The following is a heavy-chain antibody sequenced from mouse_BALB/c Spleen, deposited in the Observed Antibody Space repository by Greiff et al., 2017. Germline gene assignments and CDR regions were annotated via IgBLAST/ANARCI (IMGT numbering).Heavy chain of an antibody. V-gene: IGHV1-20*02. CDR2: INPYNGDT. CDR1: GYSFTGYF. CDR3: ARGWLLRGVFDY. J-gene: IGHJ2*01. Sequence: VQLQQSGPELVKPGASVKISCKASGYSFTGYFMNWVMQSHGKSLEWIGRINPYNGDTFYNQKFKGKATLTVDKSSSTAHMELRSLASEDSAVYYCARGWLLRGVFDYWGQGTTLTVSS. D-gene: IGHD2-3*01.